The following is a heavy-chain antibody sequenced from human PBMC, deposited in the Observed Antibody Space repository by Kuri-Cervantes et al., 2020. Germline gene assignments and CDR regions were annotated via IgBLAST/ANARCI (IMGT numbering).Heavy chain of an antibody. CDR2: ISWNSGSI. CDR1: GFTFDDYA. D-gene: IGHD1-26*01. CDR3: ATTGPSGSFL. V-gene: IGHV3-9*01. Sequence: GGFLRLSCAASGFTFDDYAMHWVRQAPGKGLEWVSGISWNSGSIGYADSVKGRFTISRDNAKNSLYLQMNSLRAEDTAVYYCATTGPSGSFLWGQGTLVTVSS. J-gene: IGHJ4*02.